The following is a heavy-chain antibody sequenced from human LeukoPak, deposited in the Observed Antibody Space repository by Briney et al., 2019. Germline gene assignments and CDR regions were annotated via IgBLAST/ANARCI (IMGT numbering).Heavy chain of an antibody. Sequence: TLSLTCPLSAGSISSYYWRWIRQPPGRVREWIGYIYYSGSTNYNPSLKSRVTISVDTSKNQFSLKLSSVTAADTAVYYCARHEEDSSRWHWGWFDHWGQGTLVTVSS. CDR2: IYYSGST. D-gene: IGHD6-19*01. CDR1: AGSISSYY. CDR3: ARHEEDSSRWHWGWFDH. J-gene: IGHJ5*02. V-gene: IGHV4-59*08.